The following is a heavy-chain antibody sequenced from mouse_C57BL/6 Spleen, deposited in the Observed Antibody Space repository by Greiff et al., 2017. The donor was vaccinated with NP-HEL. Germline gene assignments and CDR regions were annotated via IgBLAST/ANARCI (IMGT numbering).Heavy chain of an antibody. CDR2: IRNKANGYTT. Sequence: VKLMESGGGLVQPGGSLSLSCAASGFTFTDYYMSWVRQPPGKALEWLGFIRNKANGYTTEYSASVKGRFTISRDNSKSIVYLQMNALIAEYSATFVCARYESDYYPTWFAYWGQGTLVTVSA. D-gene: IGHD1-1*01. V-gene: IGHV7-3*01. CDR3: ARYESDYYPTWFAY. J-gene: IGHJ3*01. CDR1: GFTFTDYY.